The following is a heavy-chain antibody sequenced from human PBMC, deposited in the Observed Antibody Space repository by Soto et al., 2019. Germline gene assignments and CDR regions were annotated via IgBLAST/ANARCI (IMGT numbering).Heavy chain of an antibody. CDR1: GFTFSNSG. D-gene: IGHD3-22*01. Sequence: QVQLVESGGGVVQPGGSLRLSCVASGFTFSNSGMNWVRQAPGKGLEWVASIWYDGSNKYYADSVQGRFTISRDNSQNTLSQQMNSLTAEDTAMYYCARDTRNYYYDTSGYIQHWGQGTLVTVSS. CDR3: ARDTRNYYYDTSGYIQH. J-gene: IGHJ1*01. CDR2: IWYDGSNK. V-gene: IGHV3-33*01.